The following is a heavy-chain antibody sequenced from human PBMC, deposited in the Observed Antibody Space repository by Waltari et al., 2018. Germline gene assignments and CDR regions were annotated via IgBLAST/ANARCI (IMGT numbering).Heavy chain of an antibody. Sequence: EVQLVESGGGLVQPGRSLRLSCTASGFTFGDYAMSWFRQAPGTGLEWVGFIRSKAYGGTTEYAASVKGRFTISRDDSKSIAYLQMNSLKTEDTAVYYCTRGRYSSGHLDYYGMDVWGQGTTVTVSS. V-gene: IGHV3-49*03. CDR2: IRSKAYGGTT. CDR3: TRGRYSSGHLDYYGMDV. CDR1: GFTFGDYA. D-gene: IGHD6-19*01. J-gene: IGHJ6*02.